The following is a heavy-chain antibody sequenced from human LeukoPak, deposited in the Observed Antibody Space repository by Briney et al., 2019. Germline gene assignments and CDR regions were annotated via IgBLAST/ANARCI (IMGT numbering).Heavy chain of an antibody. CDR3: ARDQRVTGRPDIDY. J-gene: IGHJ4*02. V-gene: IGHV3-74*03. CDR2: IRSDGSST. CDR1: GFTFRNHW. D-gene: IGHD6-6*01. Sequence: GGSLRLSCAASGFTFRNHWMHWVRQTPGKGLVWVSRIRSDGSSTTYADSVKGRFTISRDNAKNTLYLQMNNLRAEDTAMYYCARDQRVTGRPDIDYWGQGTLVIVSS.